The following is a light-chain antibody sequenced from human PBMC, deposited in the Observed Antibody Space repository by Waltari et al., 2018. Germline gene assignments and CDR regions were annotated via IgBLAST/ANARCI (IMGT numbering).Light chain of an antibody. J-gene: IGLJ1*01. CDR3: CSYAGSSKV. V-gene: IGLV2-23*02. CDR1: SSHVASYDL. CDR2: EVS. Sequence: QSALTHPASVSGSPGQSITISCTGTSSHVASYDLVSWYQQHPGKAPKLMIYEVSKRPSGVSDRFSGSKSGNTASLTISGLQAEDEADYYCCSYAGSSKVFGPGTKVTVL.